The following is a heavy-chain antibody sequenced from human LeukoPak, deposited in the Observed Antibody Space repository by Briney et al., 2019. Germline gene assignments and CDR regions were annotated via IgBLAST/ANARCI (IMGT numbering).Heavy chain of an antibody. Sequence: SETLSLTCTVSGGSISSYYWSWIRQPPGKGLEWIGYIYYSGSTNYNPSLKSRVTISVDTSKNQFSLKLSSVTAADTAVYYCARQSGIHCVDYWGQGTLVTVSS. D-gene: IGHD3-10*01. CDR3: ARQSGIHCVDY. CDR1: GGSISSYY. V-gene: IGHV4-59*08. J-gene: IGHJ4*02. CDR2: IYYSGST.